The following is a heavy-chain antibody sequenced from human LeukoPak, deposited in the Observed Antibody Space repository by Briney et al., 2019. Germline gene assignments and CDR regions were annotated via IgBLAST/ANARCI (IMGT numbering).Heavy chain of an antibody. Sequence: ASVKVSCKASGYTFTGYYMHWXRQAPGQGLEWMGWINPNSGGTNYAQNFQGRVTMXRDTSISTAYMEVSRLRSDDTAVYYCAREDSSGYDYWGQGTLVTVSS. CDR1: GYTFTGYY. CDR2: INPNSGGT. D-gene: IGHD3-22*01. V-gene: IGHV1-2*02. J-gene: IGHJ4*02. CDR3: AREDSSGYDY.